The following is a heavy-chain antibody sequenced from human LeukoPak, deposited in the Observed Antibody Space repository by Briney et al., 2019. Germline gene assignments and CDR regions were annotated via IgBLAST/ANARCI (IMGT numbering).Heavy chain of an antibody. D-gene: IGHD2-2*02. CDR2: IYYSGST. CDR1: GGSISSGGYY. Sequence: PSETLSLTCTVSGGSISSGGYYWSWIRQRPGKGLEWIGYIYYSGSTYYNPSLKSRVTISVDTSKNQFSLKLSSVTAADTAVYYCARVSSVYCSSTSCYTGVFDYWGQGTLVTVSS. V-gene: IGHV4-31*03. CDR3: ARVSSVYCSSTSCYTGVFDY. J-gene: IGHJ4*02.